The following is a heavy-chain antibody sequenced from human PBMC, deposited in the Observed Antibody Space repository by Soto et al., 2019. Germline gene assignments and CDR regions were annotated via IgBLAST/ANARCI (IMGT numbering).Heavy chain of an antibody. CDR1: GFTFSSYS. Sequence: EVQLVESGGGLVKPGGSLRLSCAASGFTFSSYSMNWVRQAPGKGLEWVSSISSSSSYIYYADSVKGRFTISRDNAKNSLCLQMNSLRAEDTAVYYCARGAVWFGELFGDDAFDIWGQGTMVTVSS. J-gene: IGHJ3*02. CDR2: ISSSSSYI. D-gene: IGHD3-10*01. V-gene: IGHV3-21*01. CDR3: ARGAVWFGELFGDDAFDI.